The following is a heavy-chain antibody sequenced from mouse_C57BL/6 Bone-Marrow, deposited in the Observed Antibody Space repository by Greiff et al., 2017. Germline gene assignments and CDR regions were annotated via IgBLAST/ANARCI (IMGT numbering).Heavy chain of an antibody. CDR2: INPSSGYT. CDR1: GYTFTSYT. D-gene: IGHD2-4*01. CDR3: ARGRLRRVFDY. Sequence: VQLQESGAELARPGASVKMSCKASGYTFTSYTMHWVKQRPGQGLEWIGYINPSSGYTKYNQKFKDKATLTADKSSSTAYMQLSSLTSEDSAVYYCARGRLRRVFDYWGRGTTLTVSS. J-gene: IGHJ2*01. V-gene: IGHV1-4*01.